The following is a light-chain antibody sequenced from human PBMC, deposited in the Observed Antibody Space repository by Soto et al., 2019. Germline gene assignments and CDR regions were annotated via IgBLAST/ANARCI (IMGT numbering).Light chain of an antibody. V-gene: IGKV3-20*01. CDR2: GAS. CDR3: QQYGSSPMYT. Sequence: EIVLTQSPGTLSLSPGERATLSCRASQSVSSSYLSWYQQKPGQAPRLLIYGASIRATGIPDRFSGSGSGTDFTLTISRREPEDFAVYYCQQYGSSPMYTFGQGTKLEIK. J-gene: IGKJ2*01. CDR1: QSVSSSY.